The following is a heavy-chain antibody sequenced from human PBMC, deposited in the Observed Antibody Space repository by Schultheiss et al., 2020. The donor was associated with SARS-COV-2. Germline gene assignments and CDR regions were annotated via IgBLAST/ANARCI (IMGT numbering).Heavy chain of an antibody. CDR2: INHSGST. Sequence: GSLRLSCAVYGGSFSGYYWSWIRQPPGKGLEWIGEINHSGSTNYNPSLKSRVTISVDTSKNQFSLKLSSVTAADTAVYYCARGRSGWFDPWGQGTLVTVSS. J-gene: IGHJ5*02. CDR3: ARGRSGWFDP. CDR1: GGSFSGYY. V-gene: IGHV4-34*01.